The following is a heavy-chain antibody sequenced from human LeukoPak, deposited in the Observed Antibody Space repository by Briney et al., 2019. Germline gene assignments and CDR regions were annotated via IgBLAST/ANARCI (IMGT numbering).Heavy chain of an antibody. V-gene: IGHV1-24*01. D-gene: IGHD5-24*01. CDR2: FDPEDGET. J-gene: IGHJ6*03. CDR1: GYTLTELS. Sequence: ASVKVSCKVSGYTLTELSMHWVRQAPGKGLEWMGGFDPEDGETIYAQKFQGRVTMTEDTSTDTAYMELSSLRSEDTAVYYCATAGRRDGYPCYYYYMDVWGKGTTVTVSS. CDR3: ATAGRRDGYPCYYYYMDV.